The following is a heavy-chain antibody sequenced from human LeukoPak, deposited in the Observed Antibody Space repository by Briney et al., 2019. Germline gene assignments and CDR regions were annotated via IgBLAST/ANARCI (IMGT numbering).Heavy chain of an antibody. V-gene: IGHV3-23*01. D-gene: IGHD3-10*01. CDR1: GFTFSSHA. J-gene: IGHJ4*02. CDR3: AKRPIFGVLLYYFDY. CDR2: ISGSGGST. Sequence: PGGSVRLSCAASGFTFSSHAMSWVRQAPGKGLEWVSTISGSGGSTYYADSVKGRFTISRDNSKNTLYLQMNSLRAEDTAIYYCAKRPIFGVLLYYFDYWGQGTLVTVSS.